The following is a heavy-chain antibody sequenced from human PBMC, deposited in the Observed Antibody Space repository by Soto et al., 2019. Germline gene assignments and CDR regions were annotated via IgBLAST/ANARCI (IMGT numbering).Heavy chain of an antibody. CDR1: GGSISSYY. V-gene: IGHV4-59*01. Sequence: PSETLSLTCTVSGGSISSYYWSWIRQPPGKGLEWIGYIYYSGSTNYNPSLKSRVTISVDTSKNQFSLKLSSVTAADTAVYYCARGNNDYDFWSGSPRHYYGMDVWGQGTTVTAP. CDR2: IYYSGST. D-gene: IGHD3-3*01. J-gene: IGHJ6*02. CDR3: ARGNNDYDFWSGSPRHYYGMDV.